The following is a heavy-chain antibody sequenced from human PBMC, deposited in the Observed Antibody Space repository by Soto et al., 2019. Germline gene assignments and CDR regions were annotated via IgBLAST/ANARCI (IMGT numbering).Heavy chain of an antibody. CDR3: ARRFHHTGATHT. CDR2: ILYSGTT. V-gene: IGHV4-4*02. Sequence: PSETLSLTCAVSGGSISSGWWTWVRQPPGKGLEWIGEILYSGTTNYNSSLNSRITISIDNSKKQFSLILSSVTAADTAVYYCARRFHHTGATHTWGKGTLVPVAS. J-gene: IGHJ5*02. CDR1: GGSISSGW. D-gene: IGHD1-1*01.